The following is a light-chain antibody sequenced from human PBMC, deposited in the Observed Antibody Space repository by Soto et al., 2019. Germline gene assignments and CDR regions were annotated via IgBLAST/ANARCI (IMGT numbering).Light chain of an antibody. Sequence: EIVLTQSPATLSLSPGERATLSCRASQSVSSYLAWYKQKPGQAPRLLIYDASNRATGIPARFSGSGSGTNFTLTISSLEPEDFAVYYCQQRGTFGQGTKV. CDR2: DAS. J-gene: IGKJ1*01. V-gene: IGKV3-11*01. CDR1: QSVSSY. CDR3: QQRGT.